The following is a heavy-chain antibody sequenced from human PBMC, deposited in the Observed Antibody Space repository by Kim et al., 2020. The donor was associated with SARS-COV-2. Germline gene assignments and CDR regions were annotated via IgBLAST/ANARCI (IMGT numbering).Heavy chain of an antibody. D-gene: IGHD2-21*01. CDR1: GFTFSSYS. CDR3: ARDRDIVVVIASFLDIDP. J-gene: IGHJ5*02. Sequence: GGSLRLSCAASGFTFSSYSMNWVRQAPGKGLEWVSYISSSSSTIYYADSVKGRFTISRDNAKNSLYLQMNSLRAEDKAVYYCARDRDIVVVIASFLDIDP. CDR2: ISSSSSTI. V-gene: IGHV3-48*01.